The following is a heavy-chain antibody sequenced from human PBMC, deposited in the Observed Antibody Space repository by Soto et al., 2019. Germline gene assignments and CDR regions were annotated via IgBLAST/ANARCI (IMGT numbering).Heavy chain of an antibody. Sequence: EVQLLESGGNLVQPGGSLRLSCAASGLTFSNYAMSWVRQAPGKGLEWVSAISGGGLSTCYADSVKGRFTISRDNSRNTLFLQMSALRAEDTAVYYCAITPNCGRDCSADSYWFFDLWGRGTLVTVSS. J-gene: IGHJ2*01. CDR2: ISGGGLST. CDR1: GLTFSNYA. CDR3: AITPNCGRDCSADSYWFFDL. D-gene: IGHD2-21*02. V-gene: IGHV3-23*01.